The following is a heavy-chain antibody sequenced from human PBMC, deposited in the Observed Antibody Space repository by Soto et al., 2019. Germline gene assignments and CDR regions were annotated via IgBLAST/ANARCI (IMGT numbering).Heavy chain of an antibody. CDR3: AREGWPAAAPEYYGMDV. J-gene: IGHJ6*02. CDR2: TYYRSKWYN. Sequence: SQTLSLTCAVSGDSVSSNSAAWNWIRQSPSRGLEWLGRTYYRSKWYNDYAVSVKSRITINPDTSKNQFSLQLNSVTPEDTAVYYCAREGWPAAAPEYYGMDVWGQGTTVTVSS. CDR1: GDSVSSNSAA. D-gene: IGHD6-13*01. V-gene: IGHV6-1*01.